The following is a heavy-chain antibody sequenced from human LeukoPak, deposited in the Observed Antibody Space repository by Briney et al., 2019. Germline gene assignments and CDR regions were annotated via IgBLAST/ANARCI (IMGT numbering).Heavy chain of an antibody. D-gene: IGHD2-2*01. J-gene: IGHJ4*02. CDR2: INTDGSTT. CDR3: ARSCTSTTCQIAD. V-gene: IGHV3-74*01. Sequence: GGSLRLSCAASGFTFSSYWMHWVRLAPGKGLVWVSRINTDGSTTRYADSVKGRFTISRDNAKNTLYLQMNSLRAEDTAVYYCARSCTSTTCQIADWGQGTLVTVSS. CDR1: GFTFSSYW.